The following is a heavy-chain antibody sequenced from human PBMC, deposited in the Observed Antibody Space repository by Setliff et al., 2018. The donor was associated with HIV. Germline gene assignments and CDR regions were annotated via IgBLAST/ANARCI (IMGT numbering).Heavy chain of an antibody. J-gene: IGHJ3*01. CDR3: ARQNFSDSSGYGAGGTFDV. CDR2: IYYSGSS. D-gene: IGHD3-22*01. V-gene: IGHV4-39*01. CDR1: GGSLSGHYWSYF. Sequence: SETLSLTCAVHGGSLSGHYWSYFWGWIRQSPGKGLEWIGSIYYSGSSYYSPSLRSRLTISIDTAENRISLRLSSVTAADTALYYCARQNFSDSSGYGAGGTFDVWGRGTMVTVSS.